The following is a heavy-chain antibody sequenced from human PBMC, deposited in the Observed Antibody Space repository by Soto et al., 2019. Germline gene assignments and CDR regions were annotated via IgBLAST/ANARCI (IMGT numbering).Heavy chain of an antibody. CDR2: IYHSGST. CDR3: ASCFWSGYHV. D-gene: IGHD3-3*01. J-gene: IGHJ4*02. Sequence: QLQLQESGSGLVKPSQTLSLTCAVSGGSISSGGYSWSWIRQPPGKGLEWIGYIYHSGSTYYNPSLKSRVTISVDRSKNQFSLKLSAVTAEDTAVYYCASCFWSGYHVWGQGTLVTVSS. V-gene: IGHV4-30-2*01. CDR1: GGSISSGGYS.